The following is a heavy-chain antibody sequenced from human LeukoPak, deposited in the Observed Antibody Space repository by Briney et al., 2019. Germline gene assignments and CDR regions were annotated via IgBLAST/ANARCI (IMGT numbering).Heavy chain of an antibody. CDR2: INPNSDT. V-gene: IGHV1-2*02. J-gene: IGHJ4*02. CDR3: ARDRGGNSFDF. D-gene: IGHD4-23*01. Sequence: ASVKVSCKASGYTFTDPYMHWMRQAPGQGLEWMGWINPNSDTSYAQKFQGRVTMTRDTSISTADMELNSLTSDDTGVYYCARDRGGNSFDFWGQGTLVTVSS. CDR1: GYTFTDPY.